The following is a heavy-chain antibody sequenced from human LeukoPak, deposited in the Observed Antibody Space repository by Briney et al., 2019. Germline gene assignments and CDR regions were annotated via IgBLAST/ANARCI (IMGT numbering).Heavy chain of an antibody. CDR2: IKSKTDGGTT. V-gene: IGHV3-15*01. Sequence: GGSLRLSCAASGFTFSNAWMSWVRQAPGKGLEWVGRIKSKTDGGTTDYAAPVKGGFTISRDDSKNTLYLQMNSLKTEDTAVYYCTTVDVTTVTTGSDYWGQGTLVTVSS. J-gene: IGHJ4*02. CDR1: GFTFSNAW. CDR3: TTVDVTTVTTGSDY. D-gene: IGHD4-17*01.